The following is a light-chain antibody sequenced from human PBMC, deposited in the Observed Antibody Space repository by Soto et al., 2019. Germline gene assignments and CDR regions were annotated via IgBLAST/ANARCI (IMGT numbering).Light chain of an antibody. J-gene: IGLJ2*01. V-gene: IGLV4-69*01. Sequence: SLGASVKLTCTLSSGHSSYAIAWHQQQPEKGPRYLMKLNSDGSHSKGDGIPDRFSGSSSGAERYLTISSLQSEDEADYYCQTWGTGPLVFGGGTKLTVL. CDR1: SGHSSYA. CDR3: QTWGTGPLV. CDR2: LNSDGSH.